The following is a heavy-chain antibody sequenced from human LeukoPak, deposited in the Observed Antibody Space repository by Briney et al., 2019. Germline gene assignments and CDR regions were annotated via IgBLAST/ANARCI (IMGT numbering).Heavy chain of an antibody. J-gene: IGHJ4*02. Sequence: GESLKISCKGSGYSFTSYWIGWVRQMPGKGLEWMGIIYPGDSDTRYSPSFQGQVTISADKSISTAYLQWSSLKASDTAMYYCARQVTRYGSPTYFGYWGQGTLVTVSS. CDR3: ARQVTRYGSPTYFGY. CDR1: GYSFTSYW. D-gene: IGHD3-10*01. CDR2: IYPGDSDT. V-gene: IGHV5-51*01.